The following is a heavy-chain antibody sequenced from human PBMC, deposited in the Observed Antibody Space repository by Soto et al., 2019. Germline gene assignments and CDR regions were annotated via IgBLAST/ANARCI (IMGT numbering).Heavy chain of an antibody. CDR1: GYSISSGYY. D-gene: IGHD4-17*01. CDR2: IYHSGST. J-gene: IGHJ5*02. V-gene: IGHV4-38-2*01. Sequence: SETLSLTCAVSGYSISSGYYWGWIRQPPGKGLEWIGSIYHSGSTYYYPSLKSRVTISVDTSKNQFSLKLSSVTAADTAVYYCASGYGGNSEVWFETWDPGTLVT. CDR3: ASGYGGNSEVWFET.